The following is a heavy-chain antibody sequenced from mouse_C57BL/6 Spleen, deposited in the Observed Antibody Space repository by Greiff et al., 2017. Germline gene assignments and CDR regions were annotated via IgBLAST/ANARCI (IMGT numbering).Heavy chain of an antibody. CDR1: GYTFTSYG. V-gene: IGHV1-81*01. Sequence: QVQLQQSGAELARPGASVKLSCKASGYTFTSYGISWVKQRTGQGLEWIGEIYPRSGNTYYNEKFKGKATLTADKSSSTAYMELRSLTSEDSAVYFCAYYSNYVGVSWFAYWGQGTLVTVSA. CDR2: IYPRSGNT. CDR3: AYYSNYVGVSWFAY. J-gene: IGHJ3*01. D-gene: IGHD2-5*01.